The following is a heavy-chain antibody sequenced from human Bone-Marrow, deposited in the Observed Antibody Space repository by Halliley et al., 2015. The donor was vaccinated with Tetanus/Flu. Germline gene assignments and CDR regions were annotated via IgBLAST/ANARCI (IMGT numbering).Heavy chain of an antibody. D-gene: IGHD5-18*01. CDR1: GFTFSSYE. CDR3: ARGYSYGLPY. CDR2: ISSTGSTI. V-gene: IGHV3-48*03. Sequence: CAASGFTFSSYEMNWVRQAPGKGLEWVSYISSTGSTIYYADSVKGRLTISRDNAKNSLYLQLKSLRAEDTAVYYCARGYSYGLPYWGQGTLVTVSS. J-gene: IGHJ4*02.